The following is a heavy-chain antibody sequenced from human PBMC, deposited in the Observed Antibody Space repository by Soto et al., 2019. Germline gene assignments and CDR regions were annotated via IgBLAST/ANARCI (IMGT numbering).Heavy chain of an antibody. J-gene: IGHJ3*02. CDR3: ARDLTGIDQSSYYDFWSGHSGAFDI. Sequence: PGGSLRLSCAASGFTVSSNYMSWVRQAPGKGLEWVSVIYSGGSTYYADSVKGRFTISRDNSKNTLYLQMNSLRAEDTAVYYCARDLTGIDQSSYYDFWSGHSGAFDIWGQGTMVTVSS. CDR1: GFTVSSNY. V-gene: IGHV3-66*01. D-gene: IGHD3-3*01. CDR2: IYSGGST.